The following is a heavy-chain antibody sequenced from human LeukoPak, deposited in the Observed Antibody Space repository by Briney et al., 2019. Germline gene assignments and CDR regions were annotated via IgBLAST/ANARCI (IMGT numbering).Heavy chain of an antibody. CDR1: GFTFSTSG. J-gene: IGHJ4*02. Sequence: GGSLRLSCAASGFTFSTSGMTWVRQAPGKGLDWVSIISGSGGTPYYTDSVKGRFTISRDNSKNTLYLQMDSLRAEDTAVYYCAKTRGISISGVVPLCDYWGQGTLVTVSS. CDR2: ISGSGGTP. CDR3: AKTRGISISGVVPLCDY. V-gene: IGHV3-23*01. D-gene: IGHD3-3*01.